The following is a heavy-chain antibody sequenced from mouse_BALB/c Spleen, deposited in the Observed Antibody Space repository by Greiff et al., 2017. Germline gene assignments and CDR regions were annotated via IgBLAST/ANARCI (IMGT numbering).Heavy chain of an antibody. J-gene: IGHJ3*01. CDR3: ARDQGSYDYDPAWFAY. CDR1: GFTFSSYG. CDR2: INSNGGST. D-gene: IGHD2-4*01. V-gene: IGHV5-6-3*01. Sequence: EVKLMESGGGLVQPGGSLKLSCAASGFTFSSYGMSWVRQTPDKRLELVATINSNGGSTYYPDSVKGRFTISRDNAKNTLYLQMSSLKSEDTAMYYCARDQGSYDYDPAWFAYWGQGTLVTVSA.